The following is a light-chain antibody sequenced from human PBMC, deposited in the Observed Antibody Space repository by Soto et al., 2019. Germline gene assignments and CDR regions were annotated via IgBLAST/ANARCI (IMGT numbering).Light chain of an antibody. V-gene: IGKV3-15*01. J-gene: IGKJ3*01. CDR3: QQYNNWPPKFT. CDR2: GAS. Sequence: EIVMTQSPATLSVSPGERATLSCRASQSVSSNLAWYQQKPGQAPRLLIYGASTSATGIPARFSGSGSGTESTLTISSLQSEDFAVYYCQQYNNWPPKFTFGPGTKVDIK. CDR1: QSVSSN.